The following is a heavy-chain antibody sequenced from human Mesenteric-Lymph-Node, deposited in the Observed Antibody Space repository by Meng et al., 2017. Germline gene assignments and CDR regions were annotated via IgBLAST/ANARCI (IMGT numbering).Heavy chain of an antibody. Sequence: GGSLRLSCAASGFTFSSYEMNWVRQAPGKGLEWVSYISSSGSTIYYADSVKGRFTISRDNAKNSLYLQMNSLRAEDTAVYYCARSAPSHYYDSSGYYYFDYWGQGTLVTVSS. D-gene: IGHD3-22*01. CDR2: ISSSGSTI. CDR1: GFTFSSYE. J-gene: IGHJ4*02. V-gene: IGHV3-48*03. CDR3: ARSAPSHYYDSSGYYYFDY.